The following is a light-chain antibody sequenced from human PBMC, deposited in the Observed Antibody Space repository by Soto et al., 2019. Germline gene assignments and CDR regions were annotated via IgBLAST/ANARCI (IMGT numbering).Light chain of an antibody. J-gene: IGKJ4*01. CDR3: QQYNSSLLT. V-gene: IGKV1-5*03. Sequence: DIPMTQSPSTLSASVGDRVTITCRASQSISSWLAWYQQKPGKAPKLLIYKASSLESGVPSRFSGSGSGTEFTLTISSLQPDDFATYYCQQYNSSLLTFGGGTKVEIK. CDR1: QSISSW. CDR2: KAS.